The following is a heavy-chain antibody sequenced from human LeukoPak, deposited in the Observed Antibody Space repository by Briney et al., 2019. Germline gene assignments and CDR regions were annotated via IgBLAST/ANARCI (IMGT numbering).Heavy chain of an antibody. D-gene: IGHD3-22*01. CDR1: GFNFSDYN. CDR3: AREVQHYAGSVYDHDAFDI. V-gene: IGHV3-21*06. J-gene: IGHJ3*02. CDR2: ISSSSKYI. Sequence: GGSLRLSCAASGFNFSDYNMNWVRQAPGKGLEWVSVISSSSKYIYYADSVKGRFTISRDNAKNSLYLQMNSLRAEDTAVYYCAREVQHYAGSVYDHDAFDIWGQGTMVTVSS.